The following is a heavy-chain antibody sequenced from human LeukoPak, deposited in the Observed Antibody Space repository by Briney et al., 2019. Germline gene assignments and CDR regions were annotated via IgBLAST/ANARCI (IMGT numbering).Heavy chain of an antibody. CDR3: AKTFAKVTAIPRYFQH. Sequence: GGSLRLSCAASGFTFSSYGMHWVRQAPGKGLEWVAVIWYDGSNKYYADSVKGRFTISRDNSKNTLYLQMNSLRAEDTAVYYCAKTFAKVTAIPRYFQHWGQGTLVTVSS. J-gene: IGHJ1*01. CDR2: IWYDGSNK. CDR1: GFTFSSYG. D-gene: IGHD2-21*02. V-gene: IGHV3-33*06.